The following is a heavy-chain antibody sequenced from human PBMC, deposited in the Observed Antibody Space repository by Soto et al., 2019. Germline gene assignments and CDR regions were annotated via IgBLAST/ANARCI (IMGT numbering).Heavy chain of an antibody. CDR3: ARGTLLHSSPRGLVATIRSDNWFDP. D-gene: IGHD5-12*01. CDR1: GRSIRSGDYY. V-gene: IGHV4-30-4*01. J-gene: IGHJ5*02. Sequence: SETLSLTCTVSGRSIRSGDYYWSWLRQPPGKGLEWIGYNYYGGSTYYNPSLMSRVTMSVDPSKNQFSLKLTSVTAADTAVYYCARGTLLHSSPRGLVATIRSDNWFDPWGQGTLVTVSS. CDR2: NYYGGST.